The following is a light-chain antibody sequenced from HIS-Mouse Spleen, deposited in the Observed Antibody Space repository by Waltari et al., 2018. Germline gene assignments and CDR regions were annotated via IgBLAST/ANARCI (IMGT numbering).Light chain of an antibody. CDR1: QSVSSSY. CDR3: QQHGT. CDR2: GAS. V-gene: IGKV3-20*01. J-gene: IGKJ2*01. Sequence: EIVLTQSPGTLSLSPGERATLSCRASQSVSSSYLAWYQQKPGHAPRLLIYGASSRATGIPDRFSGSGSGTDFTLTISRLEPEDFAVYYCQQHGTFGQGTKLEIK.